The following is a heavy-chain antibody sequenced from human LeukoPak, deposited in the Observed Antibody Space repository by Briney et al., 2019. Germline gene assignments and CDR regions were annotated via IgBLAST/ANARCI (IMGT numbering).Heavy chain of an antibody. CDR2: IKQDGSEA. Sequence: GGSLRLSCAASGFTFSNHWMSWVRQAPGKGLEWVANIKQDGSEAYDGDSVKGRFTISRDNAKNSLYLQMNSLRAEDTAVYYCARVEWMGRMDYWGRGTLITVSS. CDR3: ARVEWMGRMDY. D-gene: IGHD3-3*01. V-gene: IGHV3-7*04. J-gene: IGHJ4*02. CDR1: GFTFSNHW.